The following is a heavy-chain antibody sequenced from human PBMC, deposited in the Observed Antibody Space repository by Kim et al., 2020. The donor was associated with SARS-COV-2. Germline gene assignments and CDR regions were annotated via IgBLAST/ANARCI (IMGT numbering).Heavy chain of an antibody. CDR1: GFTFSSYW. J-gene: IGHJ4*02. CDR3: ARGIAGYSYGSRDGYMGFRN. Sequence: GGSLRLSCAASGFTFSSYWMSWVRQAPGKGLEWVANIKQDGSEKYYVDSVKGRFTISRDNAKNSLYLQMNSLRAEDTAVYYCARGIAGYSYGSRDGYMGFRNWGQGTLVTVSS. CDR2: IKQDGSEK. V-gene: IGHV3-7*01. D-gene: IGHD5-18*01.